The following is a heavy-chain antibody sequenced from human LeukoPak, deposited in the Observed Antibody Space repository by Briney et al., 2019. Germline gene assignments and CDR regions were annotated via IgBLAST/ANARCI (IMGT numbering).Heavy chain of an antibody. Sequence: SETLSLTCAVYGGSFSGYYWSWIRQPPGKGLEWIGEINHSGSTNYNPSLKSRVTISVDTSKNQFSLKLSSVTAADTAVYYCASRRWLQSCFDYWGQGTLVTVSS. CDR2: INHSGST. CDR1: GGSFSGYY. J-gene: IGHJ4*02. D-gene: IGHD5-24*01. CDR3: ASRRWLQSCFDY. V-gene: IGHV4-34*01.